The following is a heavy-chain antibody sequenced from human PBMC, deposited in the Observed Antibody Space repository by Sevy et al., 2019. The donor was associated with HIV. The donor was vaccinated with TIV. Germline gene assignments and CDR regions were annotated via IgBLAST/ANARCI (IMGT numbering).Heavy chain of an antibody. J-gene: IGHJ6*02. CDR2: INPNSGGT. D-gene: IGHD6-13*01. V-gene: IGHV1-2*02. Sequence: ASVKVSCKASGYTFTGYYMHWVRQAPGQGLEWMGWINPNSGGTNYAQKFQGRVTMTRDTSISTAYMELSRLRSDDTAVDYWARGAQLVKRYYYYYGMDVWGQGTTVTVSS. CDR1: GYTFTGYY. CDR3: ARGAQLVKRYYYYYGMDV.